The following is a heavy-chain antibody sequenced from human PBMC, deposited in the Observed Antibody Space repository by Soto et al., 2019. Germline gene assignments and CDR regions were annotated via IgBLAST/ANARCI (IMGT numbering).Heavy chain of an antibody. J-gene: IGHJ5*02. CDR2: INHSGST. Sequence: QVQLQQWGAGLLKPSETLSLTCAVYGGSFSGYYWSWIRQPPGKGLEWIGEINHSGSTNYNPSLKSRVTISVDTSKNQFSLKLSSVTAADTAGYYCARGSCAKWERRTPCGSPRNWFDPWGQGTLVTVSS. V-gene: IGHV4-34*01. D-gene: IGHD1-26*01. CDR3: ARGSCAKWERRTPCGSPRNWFDP. CDR1: GGSFSGYY.